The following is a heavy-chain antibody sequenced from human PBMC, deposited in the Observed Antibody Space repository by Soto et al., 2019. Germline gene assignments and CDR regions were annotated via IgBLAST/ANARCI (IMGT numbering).Heavy chain of an antibody. CDR3: ARFGSGYHLDY. V-gene: IGHV3-21*01. Sequence: GGSLRLSCAASGFTFSSYSMIWVRQAPGKGLEWVSSITSSTSYIYYADSVKGRFTISRDNAKNSLYLQMNSLRAEDTAVYYCARFGSGYHLDYWGQGTLVTVYS. CDR2: ITSSTSYI. CDR1: GFTFSSYS. D-gene: IGHD2-2*01. J-gene: IGHJ4*02.